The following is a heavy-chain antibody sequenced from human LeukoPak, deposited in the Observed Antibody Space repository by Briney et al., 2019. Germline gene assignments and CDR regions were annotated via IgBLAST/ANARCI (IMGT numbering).Heavy chain of an antibody. CDR2: IIPIFGTA. Sequence: SVKVSCKASGGTFSLYVISWVRQAPGQGLEWMGGIIPIFGTANYAQKFQGRVTITTDESTSTAYMELSSLRSDDTAVYYCARDRSISSPDAFDIWGQGTMVTVSS. J-gene: IGHJ3*02. V-gene: IGHV1-69*05. D-gene: IGHD6-6*01. CDR3: ARDRSISSPDAFDI. CDR1: GGTFSLYV.